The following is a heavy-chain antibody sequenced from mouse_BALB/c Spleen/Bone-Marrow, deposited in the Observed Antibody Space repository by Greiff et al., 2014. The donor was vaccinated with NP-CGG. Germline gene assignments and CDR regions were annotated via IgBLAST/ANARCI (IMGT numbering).Heavy chain of an antibody. D-gene: IGHD3-2*01. V-gene: IGHV1S81*02. CDR2: IHPSNGRT. CDR1: GYTFTSYW. Sequence: QVQLPQPGTALVKPGASVKLSCPASGYTFTSYWIHWVQQGPGQGLEWIGEIHPSNGRTNYSEKFKTKATLTVDKSSSTAHMQLSSLTSEDSAVYYCARGTARAMMDYWGQGTSVTVSS. J-gene: IGHJ4*01. CDR3: ARGTARAMMDY.